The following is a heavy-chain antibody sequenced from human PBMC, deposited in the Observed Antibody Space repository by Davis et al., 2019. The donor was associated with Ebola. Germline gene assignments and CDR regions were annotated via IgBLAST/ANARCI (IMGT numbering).Heavy chain of an antibody. CDR2: IYHSGST. CDR3: ASHYYEFWSGYLYAFDI. Sequence: SETLSLTCAVSGYSISSGYYWGWIRQPPGKGLEWIGSIYHSGSTYYNPSLKSRVTISVDTSKNQFSLKLSSVTAADTAVYYWASHYYEFWSGYLYAFDIWGQGTMVTVSS. V-gene: IGHV4-38-2*01. D-gene: IGHD3-3*01. CDR1: GYSISSGYY. J-gene: IGHJ3*02.